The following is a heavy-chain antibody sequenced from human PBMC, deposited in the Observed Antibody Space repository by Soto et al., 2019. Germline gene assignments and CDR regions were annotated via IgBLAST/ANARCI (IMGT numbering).Heavy chain of an antibody. CDR1: GGSISSDHYH. CDR3: VREDDGGDRDYYGLDV. Sequence: QVQLQESGPGLVRPSQTLSLTCTVSGGSISSDHYHWTWIRQTPGKGLEWIGYIHYSGSVYYNPSRRGRVTMSVDTSKNLFSLKLSSVTAADTAVYFCVREDDGGDRDYYGLDVWGQGTTVIVSS. V-gene: IGHV4-30-4*01. D-gene: IGHD4-17*01. J-gene: IGHJ6*02. CDR2: IHYSGSV.